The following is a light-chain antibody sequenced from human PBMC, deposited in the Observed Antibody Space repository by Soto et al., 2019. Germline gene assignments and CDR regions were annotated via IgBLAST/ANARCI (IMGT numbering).Light chain of an antibody. CDR2: DAS. J-gene: IGKJ5*01. Sequence: EIVLTQSPATLSLSPGERATLSCRASQSVSSLLAWYQQKPGQAPRLLIYDASNRATGIPARFSGSGSGTDFTLTISSLEPEDFAVYYCQHRFNWLITFGQGTRLEIK. V-gene: IGKV3-11*01. CDR1: QSVSSL. CDR3: QHRFNWLIT.